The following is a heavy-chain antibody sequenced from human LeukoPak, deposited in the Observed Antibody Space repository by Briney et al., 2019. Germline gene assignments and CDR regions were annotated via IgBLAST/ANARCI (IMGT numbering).Heavy chain of an antibody. CDR1: GFTFSSCA. J-gene: IGHJ3*02. D-gene: IGHD2-15*01. CDR2: ISYDGSNK. CDR3: ARDGAIVVVVADNDAFDI. Sequence: GRSLRLSCAASGFTFSSCAMHWVRQAPGKGLGWVSVISYDGSNKYYAASVKGRFTISRDNSKNTLYLQMNSLRAEDTAVYYCARDGAIVVVVADNDAFDIWGQGTMVTVSS. V-gene: IGHV3-30-3*01.